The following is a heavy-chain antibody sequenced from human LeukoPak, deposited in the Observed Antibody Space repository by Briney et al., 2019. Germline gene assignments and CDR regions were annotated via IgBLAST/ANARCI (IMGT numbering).Heavy chain of an antibody. V-gene: IGHV4-4*07. CDR2: IYTSGST. Sequence: SETLSLTCTVSGGSISSCYWSWIRQPAGKGLEWIGRIYTSGSTNYNPSLKSRVTISVDKSKNQFSLKLSSVTAADTAVYYCARDLMVRGVITAFDYWGQGTLVTVSS. J-gene: IGHJ4*02. CDR3: ARDLMVRGVITAFDY. CDR1: GGSISSCY. D-gene: IGHD3-10*01.